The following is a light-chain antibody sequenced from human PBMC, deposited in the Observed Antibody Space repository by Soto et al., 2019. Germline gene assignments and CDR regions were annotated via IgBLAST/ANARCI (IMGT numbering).Light chain of an antibody. Sequence: IVLTQSPGILSLSPGESATLSCRASQIVSSTYVAWYQQKPGQPPRLLIYGVSTRATGVPDRFSGSGSGTDFTLSISRLDPEDFAVYFCQQYYSEQFSFGGGTKVEIK. V-gene: IGKV3-20*01. CDR1: QIVSSTY. CDR3: QQYYSEQFS. J-gene: IGKJ4*01. CDR2: GVS.